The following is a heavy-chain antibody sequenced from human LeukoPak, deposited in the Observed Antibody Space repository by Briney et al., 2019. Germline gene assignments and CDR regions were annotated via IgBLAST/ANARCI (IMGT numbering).Heavy chain of an antibody. CDR3: ARDLAGVASL. V-gene: IGHV3-21*01. J-gene: IGHJ4*02. Sequence: GGSLRLSCAASGFTFSSYSMNWVRQAPGKGREWVSSISSSSSYIYYADSVKGRCTISRDNAKNSLYLQMNSLRAEDTAVYYCARDLAGVASLWGQGTLVTVSS. CDR1: GFTFSSYS. D-gene: IGHD3-3*01. CDR2: ISSSSSYI.